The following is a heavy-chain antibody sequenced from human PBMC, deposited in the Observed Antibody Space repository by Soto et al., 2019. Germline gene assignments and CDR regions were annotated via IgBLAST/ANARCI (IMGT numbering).Heavy chain of an antibody. D-gene: IGHD2-21*02. CDR1: VGSISSGDYY. CDR3: ARGAYCGGDCYRGGYYYYYYGMDV. V-gene: IGHV4-30-4*01. Sequence: SETLSLTCTVSVGSISSGDYYWIWIRHPPGKGLEWIGYIYYSGSTYYNPSLKSRVTISVDTSKNQFSLKLSSVTAADTAVYYCARGAYCGGDCYRGGYYYYYYGMDVWGQGITVTVSS. CDR2: IYYSGST. J-gene: IGHJ6*02.